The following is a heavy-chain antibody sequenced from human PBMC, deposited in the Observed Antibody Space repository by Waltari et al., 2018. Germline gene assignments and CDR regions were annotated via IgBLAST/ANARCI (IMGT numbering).Heavy chain of an antibody. J-gene: IGHJ5*02. Sequence: QVQLQESGPGLVMPSATLSLTCTVSGGSISSYYWSWIRQPPGKGLEWIGYIYYSGSTNYNPSLKSRVTISVDTSKNQFSLKLSSVTAADTAVYYCARRGYSKGGGDFDPWGQGTLVTVSS. CDR1: GGSISSYY. D-gene: IGHD4-4*01. V-gene: IGHV4-59*08. CDR2: IYYSGST. CDR3: ARRGYSKGGGDFDP.